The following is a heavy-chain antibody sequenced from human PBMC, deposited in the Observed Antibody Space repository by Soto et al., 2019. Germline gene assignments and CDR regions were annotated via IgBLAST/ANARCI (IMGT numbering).Heavy chain of an antibody. CDR3: ARDGEAHYGLDV. J-gene: IGHJ6*02. CDR2: ITSSGSYI. D-gene: IGHD3-10*01. CDR1: GFTFSSYS. V-gene: IGHV3-21*01. Sequence: PGGSLRLSCAASGFTFSSYSIDWVRQAPGKGLEWVSFITSSGSYIFYADSLKGRFTVSRDNAKNSVYLHMSSLRAKDTAVYYCARDGEAHYGLDVWGQGTTVTVSS.